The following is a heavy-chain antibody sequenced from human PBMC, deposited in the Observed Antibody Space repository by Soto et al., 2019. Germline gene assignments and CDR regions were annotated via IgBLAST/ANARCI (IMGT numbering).Heavy chain of an antibody. V-gene: IGHV3-23*01. CDR3: AKDAIIVVVPAASRYGMDV. D-gene: IGHD2-2*01. CDR1: VFTFSSYA. CDR2: ISSDGGST. J-gene: IGHJ6*02. Sequence: PGRSLRLSCAASVFTFSSYAMSWVRQSPGKGLEWVSGISSDGGSTYYADSVKGRFTISRDNSKNTLFLQMNSLGAEDTAVYYCAKDAIIVVVPAASRYGMDVWGQGTTVTVSS.